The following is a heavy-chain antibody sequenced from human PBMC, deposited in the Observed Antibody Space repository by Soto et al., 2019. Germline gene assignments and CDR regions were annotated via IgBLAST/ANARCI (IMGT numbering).Heavy chain of an antibody. D-gene: IGHD5-12*01. Sequence: QVTLKESGPVLVKPTEPLTLTCTVSGFSLSNARMGVSWIRQPPGKALEWLAHIFSNDEKSYSTSLKSRLTISKDTSKSQVVLTMTNMDPVDTATYYCARTRWVEMATITFRDAFDIWGQGTMVTVSS. CDR3: ARTRWVEMATITFRDAFDI. CDR2: IFSNDEK. J-gene: IGHJ3*02. V-gene: IGHV2-26*01. CDR1: GFSLSNARMG.